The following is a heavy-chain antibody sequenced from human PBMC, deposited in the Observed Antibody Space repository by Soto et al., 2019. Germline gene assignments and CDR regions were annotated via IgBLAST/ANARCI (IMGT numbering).Heavy chain of an antibody. CDR3: AKDGESSLVYYFDY. D-gene: IGHD6-13*01. J-gene: IGHJ4*02. V-gene: IGHV3-23*01. CDR2: ISGSGGST. Sequence: EVQLLESGGGLVQPGGSLRLSCAASGFTFSSYAMSWVRQAPGKGLEWVSAISGSGGSTYYADSVKGRFTISRDNSKNTLYLQMNNLIAEDTAVYYCAKDGESSLVYYFDYWGQGTLVTVSS. CDR1: GFTFSSYA.